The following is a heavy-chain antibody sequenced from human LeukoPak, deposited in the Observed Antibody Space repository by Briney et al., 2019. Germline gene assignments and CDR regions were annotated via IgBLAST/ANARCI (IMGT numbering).Heavy chain of an antibody. CDR2: IIPILGIA. CDR3: AREVAASSSWYGVRWFDP. D-gene: IGHD6-13*01. Sequence: SVKVSCKASGGTFSSYAISWVRQAPGQGLEWMGRIIPILGIANYAQKFQGRVTITADKSTSTAYMELSSLRSEDTAVYYCAREVAASSSWYGVRWFDPWGQGTLVTVSS. J-gene: IGHJ5*02. V-gene: IGHV1-69*04. CDR1: GGTFSSYA.